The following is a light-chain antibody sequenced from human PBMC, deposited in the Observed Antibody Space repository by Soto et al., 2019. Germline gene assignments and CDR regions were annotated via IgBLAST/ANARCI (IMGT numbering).Light chain of an antibody. J-gene: IGKJ4*01. Sequence: DTQMTPSLSTLSSSVKYMVNITCRSSQSISGWLAWYQQKPGKAPKLLIYKASCLGSGVPSRFSGSGSGTGFTLTISSLEPEDFAVYYCQKRCIWPLSFGGGTKVDI. CDR3: QKRCIWPLS. CDR2: KAS. V-gene: IGKV1-5*03. CDR1: QSISGW.